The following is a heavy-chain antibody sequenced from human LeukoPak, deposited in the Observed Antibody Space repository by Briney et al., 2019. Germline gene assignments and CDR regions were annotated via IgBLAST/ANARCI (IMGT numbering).Heavy chain of an antibody. CDR2: ISVSADST. CDR3: VKGGRLQPDDY. Sequence: GGSLRVSCAASGFTFSSYAMGWVRQAPGRWLGWVSTISVSADSTYYADSVKGRFTISRDNSKNTLYLQLNSLRAEDTAIYYCVKGGRLQPDDYWGQGTLVTVSS. D-gene: IGHD6-25*01. CDR1: GFTFSSYA. V-gene: IGHV3-23*01. J-gene: IGHJ4*02.